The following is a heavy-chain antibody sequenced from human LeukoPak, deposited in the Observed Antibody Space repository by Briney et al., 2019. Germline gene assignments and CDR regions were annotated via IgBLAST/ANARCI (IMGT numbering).Heavy chain of an antibody. CDR2: ISAYNGNT. CDR3: ARETYYYDSSGYYSVPWFDP. J-gene: IGHJ5*02. CDR1: GYTFTSYG. D-gene: IGHD3-22*01. V-gene: IGHV1-18*01. Sequence: ASVKVSCKASGYTFTSYGISWVRQAPGQGLEWMGWISAYNGNTNYAQRLQGRVTMTTDTSTSTAYMELRSLRSDDTAVYYCARETYYYDSSGYYSVPWFDPWGQGTLVTVSS.